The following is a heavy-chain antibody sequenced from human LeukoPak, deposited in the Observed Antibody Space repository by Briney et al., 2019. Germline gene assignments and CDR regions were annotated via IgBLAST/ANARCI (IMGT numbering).Heavy chain of an antibody. CDR1: GFTFSSYG. D-gene: IGHD6-13*01. J-gene: IGHJ4*02. V-gene: IGHV3-30*03. CDR3: AAAGRGIAAAIDY. CDR2: ISFDGRIK. Sequence: GGSLRLSCAASGFTFSSYGMHWVRQSPGKGLEWVAVISFDGRIKYYGDSAKGRFTISRDNSKNTLCLQMNSLRAEDTAVYYCAAAGRGIAAAIDYWGQGTLVTVSS.